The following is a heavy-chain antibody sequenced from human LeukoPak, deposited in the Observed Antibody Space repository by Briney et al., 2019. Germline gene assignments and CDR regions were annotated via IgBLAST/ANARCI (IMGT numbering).Heavy chain of an antibody. Sequence: PGGSLRISCAASGFTFSSYAMHWVRQAPGKGLEWVAVISYDGSNKYYADSVKGRFTISRDNSKNTLYLQMNSLRAEDTAVHYCARPHSGLASHALDIWGQGTMVTVSS. CDR1: GFTFSSYA. V-gene: IGHV3-30-3*01. J-gene: IGHJ3*02. D-gene: IGHD5-12*01. CDR2: ISYDGSNK. CDR3: ARPHSGLASHALDI.